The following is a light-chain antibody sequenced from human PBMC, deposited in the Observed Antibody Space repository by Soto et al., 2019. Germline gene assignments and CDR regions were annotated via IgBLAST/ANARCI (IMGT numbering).Light chain of an antibody. V-gene: IGLV1-40*01. CDR1: SSNIGAGYD. Sequence: QAVLTQPPSVSGATEQRVTISCTGSSSNIGAGYDVHWYQQLPGTAPKLLIYGNSNRPSGVPDRFSGSKSGTSASLAITGLQAEDEADHYCQSYDSSLSGSRVFGGWTKLTVL. CDR3: QSYDSSLSGSRV. CDR2: GNS. J-gene: IGLJ2*01.